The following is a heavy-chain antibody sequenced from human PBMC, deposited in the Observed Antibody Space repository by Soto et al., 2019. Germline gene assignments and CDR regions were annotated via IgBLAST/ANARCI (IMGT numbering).Heavy chain of an antibody. D-gene: IGHD2-2*01. J-gene: IGHJ6*02. CDR3: ARADGTSQRRYYYYVMDV. V-gene: IGHV1-69*13. CDR2: IIPIFGTA. Sequence: SSVKVSCKASGGTFSSYAISWVRQAPGQGLEWMGGIIPIFGTANYAQKFQGRVTITADESTSTAYMELSSLRSEDTAVYYCARADGTSQRRYYYYVMDVWGQGTTVTVSS. CDR1: GGTFSSYA.